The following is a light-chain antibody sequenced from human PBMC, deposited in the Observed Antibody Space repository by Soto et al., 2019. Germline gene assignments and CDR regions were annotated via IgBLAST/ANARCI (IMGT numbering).Light chain of an antibody. V-gene: IGLV2-14*01. CDR2: DVT. CDR1: SNDIGGYNY. CDR3: SSYTSNTTPV. J-gene: IGLJ2*01. Sequence: QSALTQPASVSGSPGQSITISCTGTSNDIGGYNYVAWYQQHPGKAPKLMIYDVTNRPSGVSNRFSGSKSGSTASLTISGLQAEDEADYYCSSYTSNTTPVFGGGTKLTVL.